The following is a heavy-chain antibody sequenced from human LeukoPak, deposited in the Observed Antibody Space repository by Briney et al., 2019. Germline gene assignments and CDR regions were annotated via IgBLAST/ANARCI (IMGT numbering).Heavy chain of an antibody. Sequence: PSETLSLTCTVSGGSISSNNYFWGWIRQPPGKGLEWIGSIYYSGSTHYNPSLKSRVTISVDTSKNQFSLKLSSVTAADTAVYYCARDLYCSGGSCYRWFDPWGQGTLVTVSS. CDR2: IYYSGST. V-gene: IGHV4-39*02. D-gene: IGHD2-15*01. J-gene: IGHJ5*02. CDR1: GGSISSNNYF. CDR3: ARDLYCSGGSCYRWFDP.